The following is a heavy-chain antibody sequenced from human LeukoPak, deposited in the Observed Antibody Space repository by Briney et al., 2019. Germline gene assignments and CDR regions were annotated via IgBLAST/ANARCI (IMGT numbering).Heavy chain of an antibody. V-gene: IGHV3-23*01. J-gene: IGHJ2*01. D-gene: IGHD1-1*01. Sequence: GGSLRLSCAASGFTFSNYAMSWVRQAPGKRLEWVSAFLATGGGTFYADSVKGRFTISRDNSKNTLYLQMNNLRDDDTAVYYCVKEPKLSDWFFDLWGRGTLVTVSS. CDR2: FLATGGGT. CDR3: VKEPKLSDWFFDL. CDR1: GFTFSNYA.